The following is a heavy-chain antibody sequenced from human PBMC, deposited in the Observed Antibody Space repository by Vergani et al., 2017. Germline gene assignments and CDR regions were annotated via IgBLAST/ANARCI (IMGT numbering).Heavy chain of an antibody. Sequence: QVQLVQSGAEVKKPGSSVKVSCKASGYTFTNYAIHWVRQAPGQRLEWMGWINAGNGNTKYSQKFQGRVTITRDTSASTAYMELSSLRSEDTAVYYCARVRPFSSGWYLDYWGQGTLVTVSS. CDR2: INAGNGNT. V-gene: IGHV1-3*01. CDR3: ARVRPFSSGWYLDY. CDR1: GYTFTNYA. D-gene: IGHD6-19*01. J-gene: IGHJ4*02.